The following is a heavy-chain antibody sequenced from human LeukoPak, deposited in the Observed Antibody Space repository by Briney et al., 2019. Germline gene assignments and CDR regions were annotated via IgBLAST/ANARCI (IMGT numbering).Heavy chain of an antibody. J-gene: IGHJ4*02. D-gene: IGHD6-19*01. CDR1: GFTFSSYA. CDR3: AREGNSGWYLDY. V-gene: IGHV3-23*01. Sequence: GSLRLSCAASGFTFSSYAMSWVRQAPGKGLEWVSAISRSGGSTYYADSVKGRFTISRDNAKNSLYLQMNSLRAEDTAVYYCAREGNSGWYLDYWGQGTLVTVSS. CDR2: ISRSGGST.